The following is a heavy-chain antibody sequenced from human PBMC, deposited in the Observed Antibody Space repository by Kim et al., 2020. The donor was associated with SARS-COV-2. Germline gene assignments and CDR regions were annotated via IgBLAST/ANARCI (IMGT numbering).Heavy chain of an antibody. Sequence: GGSLRLSCAASGFTFSSYGMHWVRQAPGKGLEWVAVISYDGSNKYYADSVKGRFTISRDNSKNTLYLQMNSLRAEDTAVYYCAKDKWELPFDYWGQGTLVTVSS. CDR2: ISYDGSNK. CDR1: GFTFSSYG. V-gene: IGHV3-30*18. J-gene: IGHJ4*02. CDR3: AKDKWELPFDY. D-gene: IGHD1-26*01.